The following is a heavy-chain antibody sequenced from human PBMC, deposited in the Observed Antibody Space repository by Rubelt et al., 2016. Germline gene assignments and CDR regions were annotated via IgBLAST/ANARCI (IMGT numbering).Heavy chain of an antibody. Sequence: EIYHSGSTNYNPSLKSRVTISVDKSKNQFSLKLSSVTAADTAVYYCARARQLPNYYGSGSYYNWFDPWGQGTLVTVSS. CDR2: IYHSGST. V-gene: IGHV4-4*02. CDR3: ARARQLPNYYGSGSYYNWFDP. J-gene: IGHJ5*02. D-gene: IGHD3-10*01.